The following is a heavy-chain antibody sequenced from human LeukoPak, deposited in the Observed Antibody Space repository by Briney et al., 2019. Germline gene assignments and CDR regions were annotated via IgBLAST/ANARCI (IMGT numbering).Heavy chain of an antibody. CDR3: ARASIRTYYALDV. CDR2: IGTTGDP. V-gene: IGHV3-13*05. CDR1: GFNFSGYD. Sequence: GGSLRLSCAASGFNFSGYDMHWVRQGSGKGLEWVSSIGTTGDPYYSDSVKGRFTISRDNAKNSLYLQMNSLGAGDTAVYFCARASIRTYYALDVWGQGTTVTVSS. D-gene: IGHD3-10*01. J-gene: IGHJ6*02.